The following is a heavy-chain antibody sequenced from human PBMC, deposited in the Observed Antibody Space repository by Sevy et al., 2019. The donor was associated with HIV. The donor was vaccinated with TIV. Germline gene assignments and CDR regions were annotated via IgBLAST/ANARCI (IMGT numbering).Heavy chain of an antibody. Sequence: GGSLRLSCAASGFTFSTYDMHWVRQAPGKGLEWVAYIRYDGSNKYYADSVRGRFTISRDNSKNRMYLQMNSLRAEDTAVYYCARGRKTTQEWLEELDYYYGVDVWGQGTTVTVSS. CDR3: ARGRKTTQEWLEELDYYYGVDV. J-gene: IGHJ6*02. CDR1: GFTFSTYD. V-gene: IGHV3-30*02. D-gene: IGHD2-8*01. CDR2: IRYDGSNK.